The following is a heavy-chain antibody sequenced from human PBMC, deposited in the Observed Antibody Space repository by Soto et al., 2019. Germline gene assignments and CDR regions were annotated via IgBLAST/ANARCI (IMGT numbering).Heavy chain of an antibody. CDR1: GFTFSSNW. D-gene: IGHD2-21*01. CDR3: ARDGEGF. V-gene: IGHV3-74*01. J-gene: IGHJ4*02. Sequence: GGSLRLSCAASGFTFSSNWMHWVRRVPGRGLVWVSRINADGSETNYEDSVEGRFTISRDNPKNTLYLQMNSLRAEDTAVYYCARDGEGFWGQGTLVTVSA. CDR2: INADGSET.